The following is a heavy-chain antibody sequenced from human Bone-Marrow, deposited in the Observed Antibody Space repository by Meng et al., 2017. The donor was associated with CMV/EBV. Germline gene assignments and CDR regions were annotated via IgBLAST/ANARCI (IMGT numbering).Heavy chain of an antibody. CDR2: ISYDGSNK. D-gene: IGHD4-23*01. J-gene: IGHJ6*02. CDR3: ARRYGGNSYYYGMDV. Sequence: GGSLRLSCAASGFTFSSYAIHWVRQAPGKGLEWVAVISYDGSNKYYADSVKGRFTISRDNSKNTLYLQMNSLRAEDTAVYYCARRYGGNSYYYGMDVWGQGTTVTVAS. V-gene: IGHV3-30-3*01. CDR1: GFTFSSYA.